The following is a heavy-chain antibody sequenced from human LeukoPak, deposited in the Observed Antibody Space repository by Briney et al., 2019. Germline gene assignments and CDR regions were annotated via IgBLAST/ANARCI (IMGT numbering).Heavy chain of an antibody. CDR3: AKDLGFGSSCPLY. CDR1: EFTFSSYG. J-gene: IGHJ4*02. Sequence: AGGSLRLSCVASEFTFSSYGMHWVRQAPGKGLEWVAVIWYDGSNKYYADSVKGRFTISRDNSKNTLYLQMNSLRAEDTAVYYCAKDLGFGSSCPLYWGQGTLITVSP. D-gene: IGHD6-13*01. V-gene: IGHV3-33*06. CDR2: IWYDGSNK.